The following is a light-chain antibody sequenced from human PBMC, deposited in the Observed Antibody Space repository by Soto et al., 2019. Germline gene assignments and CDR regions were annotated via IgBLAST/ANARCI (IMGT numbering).Light chain of an antibody. V-gene: IGKV3-11*01. CDR3: QQRSNWLGT. CDR2: DAS. Sequence: EIGLTQSPATLSLSPGERATLSCRASQSVSSYLAWYQQKPGQAPRLLIYDASNRATGIPARFSGSGSGTDFTLTISSLEPEDFAVYYCQQRSNWLGTFGQGTKVDIK. J-gene: IGKJ1*01. CDR1: QSVSSY.